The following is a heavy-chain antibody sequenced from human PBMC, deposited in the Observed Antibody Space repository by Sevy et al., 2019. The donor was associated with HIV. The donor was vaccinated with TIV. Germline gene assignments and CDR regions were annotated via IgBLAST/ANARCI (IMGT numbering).Heavy chain of an antibody. D-gene: IGHD4-17*01. CDR1: GGSISSGSYS. CDR2: IYHTGNT. J-gene: IGHJ3*02. Sequence: SETLSLTCAVSGGSISSGSYSWNWIRQSPGKDLEWIGYIYHTGNTYYNPSLKSRVTISVDRSKNEFSLSLTSVTAADTAVYYCARDGGTLTTPRNFDIWGQGTMVTVSS. CDR3: ARDGGTLTTPRNFDI. V-gene: IGHV4-30-2*06.